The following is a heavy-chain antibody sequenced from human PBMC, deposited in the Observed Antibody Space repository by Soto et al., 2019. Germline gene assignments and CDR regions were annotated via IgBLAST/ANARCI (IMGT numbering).Heavy chain of an antibody. J-gene: IGHJ6*02. CDR2: IYYSGST. Sequence: SETLSLTCTVSGGSISSYYWSWIRQPPGKGLEWIGYIYYSGSTNYNPSLKSRVTISVDTSKNQFSLKLSSVTAADTAVYYCARVRSYGSGSYYPSPYYYYGMAVWGQGTTVTVSS. CDR1: GGSISSYY. D-gene: IGHD3-10*01. CDR3: ARVRSYGSGSYYPSPYYYYGMAV. V-gene: IGHV4-59*01.